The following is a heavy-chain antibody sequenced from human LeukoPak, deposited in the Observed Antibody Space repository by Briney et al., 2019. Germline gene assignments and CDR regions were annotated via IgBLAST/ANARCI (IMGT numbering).Heavy chain of an antibody. Sequence: ASVKVSCTASGYAFTSYAMHWVRQAPGQGLEWMGGIIPIFGTANYAQKFQGRVTITADESTSTAYMELSSLRSEDTAVYYCARSPLGYCTNGVCYTGPYGMDVWGQGTTVTVSS. D-gene: IGHD2-8*01. V-gene: IGHV1-69*13. J-gene: IGHJ6*02. CDR1: GYAFTSYA. CDR3: ARSPLGYCTNGVCYTGPYGMDV. CDR2: IIPIFGTA.